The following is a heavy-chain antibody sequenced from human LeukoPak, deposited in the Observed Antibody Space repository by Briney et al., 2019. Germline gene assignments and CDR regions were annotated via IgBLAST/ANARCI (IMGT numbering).Heavy chain of an antibody. D-gene: IGHD5-18*01. CDR1: GGSFSGYY. V-gene: IGHV4-34*01. CDR3: ARGGGYSYGPNHFDY. J-gene: IGHJ4*02. Sequence: SETLSLTCAVYGGSFSGYYWSWIRQPPGKALEWIGEINHSGSTNYNPSLKSRVTISVDTSKNQFSLKLSSVTAADTAVYYCARGGGYSYGPNHFDYWGQGTLVTVSS. CDR2: INHSGST.